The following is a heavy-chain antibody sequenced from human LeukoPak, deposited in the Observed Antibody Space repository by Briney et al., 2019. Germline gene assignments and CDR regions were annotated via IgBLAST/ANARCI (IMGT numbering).Heavy chain of an antibody. CDR3: AKPYDSGTSPRGY. CDR2: ISGSGGST. Sequence: PGGSLRLSCAASGFTFSSYAMSWVRQAPGKGREWVSAISGSGGSTYYADSVKGRFTISRDNSKNTLYLQMNSLRAEDTAVYYCAKPYDSGTSPRGYWGQGTLVTVSS. D-gene: IGHD3-10*01. J-gene: IGHJ4*02. V-gene: IGHV3-23*01. CDR1: GFTFSSYA.